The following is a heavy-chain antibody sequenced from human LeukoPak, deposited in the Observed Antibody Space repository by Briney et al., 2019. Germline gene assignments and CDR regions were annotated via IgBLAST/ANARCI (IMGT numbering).Heavy chain of an antibody. CDR2: ISGSGDNT. Sequence: GGSLRLSCAASGFTFVSYAMTWVRQAPGKGLEWVSAISGSGDNTYYTDSVKGRFTISRDNSKNTLFLEMHGPRAEDTAVYYCAKINQPYAMIPPAAMDYWGQGVLVTVSS. V-gene: IGHV3-23*01. D-gene: IGHD2-2*01. CDR3: AKINQPYAMIPPAAMDY. CDR1: GFTFVSYA. J-gene: IGHJ4*02.